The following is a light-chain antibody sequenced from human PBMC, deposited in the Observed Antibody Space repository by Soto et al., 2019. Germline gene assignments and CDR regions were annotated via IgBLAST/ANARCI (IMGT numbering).Light chain of an antibody. V-gene: IGLV2-14*01. CDR2: DVS. Sequence: QSALTQPASVSGSPGQSITISCTGTSSDVGGYDYVSCYQQHPGKAPKLMIYDVSNRASGVSNRFSGSKSGNTASLTISGLQAEDEADYYCSSYTSSSNPGVVFGGGTQLTVL. J-gene: IGLJ2*01. CDR3: SSYTSSSNPGVV. CDR1: SSDVGGYDY.